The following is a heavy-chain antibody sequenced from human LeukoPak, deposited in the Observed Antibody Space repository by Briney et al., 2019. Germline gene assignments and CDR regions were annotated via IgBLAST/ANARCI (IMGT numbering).Heavy chain of an antibody. D-gene: IGHD3-9*01. CDR1: GGSISSYY. Sequence: PSENLSLTCTVSGGSISSYYWSWIRQPPGKGLEWIGYIYYSGSTNYNPSLKSRVTISVDTSKNQFSLKLSSVTAADTAVYYCARMGRYFDWLLPDYWGQGTLVTVSS. V-gene: IGHV4-59*01. CDR2: IYYSGST. J-gene: IGHJ4*02. CDR3: ARMGRYFDWLLPDY.